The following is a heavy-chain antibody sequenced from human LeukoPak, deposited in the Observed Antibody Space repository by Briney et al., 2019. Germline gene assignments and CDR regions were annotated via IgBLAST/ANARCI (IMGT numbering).Heavy chain of an antibody. CDR2: IYYSGST. CDR3: ARGGDPGNWFDP. Sequence: SETLSLTCTVSGGSISSYYWSWIRQPPGKGLEWIGYIYYSGSTNYNPSLKSRVTISVDTSKNQFSLKLRFVTAADTAVYYCARGGDPGNWFDPWGQGTLVTVSS. CDR1: GGSISSYY. D-gene: IGHD3-10*01. V-gene: IGHV4-59*01. J-gene: IGHJ5*02.